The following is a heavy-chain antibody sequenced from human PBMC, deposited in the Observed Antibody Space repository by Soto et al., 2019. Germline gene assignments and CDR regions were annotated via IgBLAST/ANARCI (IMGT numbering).Heavy chain of an antibody. Sequence: XXSLRLSCAASAFTFSNYWMLWIPQAPGKGLEWVAHMNEDGSKKYYVDSVTGRFTISRDNAKNSLYLQLKSLRAEDTAVYYCARNRGYNQFDFWGQGTLVTVSS. J-gene: IGHJ4*02. CDR1: AFTFSNYW. V-gene: IGHV3-7*01. CDR2: MNEDGSKK. CDR3: ARNRGYNQFDF. D-gene: IGHD5-12*01.